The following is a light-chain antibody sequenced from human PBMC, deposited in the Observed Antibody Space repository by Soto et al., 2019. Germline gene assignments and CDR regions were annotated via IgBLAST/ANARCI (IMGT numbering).Light chain of an antibody. Sequence: DIQITHSPSSLSGSVVDRVTITCRASQSISSYLNWYQQKPGKAPKLLIYAASSLQSGVPSRFSGSGSGTDFTLTISSLQPEDFATYYCQKSYSTPLNFGGGTKVDIK. V-gene: IGKV1-39*01. J-gene: IGKJ4*01. CDR3: QKSYSTPLN. CDR1: QSISSY. CDR2: AAS.